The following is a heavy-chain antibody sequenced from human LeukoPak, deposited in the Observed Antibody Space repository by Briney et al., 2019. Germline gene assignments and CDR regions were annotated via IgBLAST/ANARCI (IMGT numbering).Heavy chain of an antibody. CDR2: IKPDGSDK. CDR3: VSRYSSSSGNY. CDR1: GFTFSTYW. D-gene: IGHD6-6*01. V-gene: IGHV3-7*01. J-gene: IGHJ4*02. Sequence: GGSLRLSCATSGFTFSTYWMNWARQAPGKGLEWVANIKPDGSDKYYVDSVKGRFTISRDNAKNSLYLQMNSLRAEDTAVYYCVSRYSSSSGNYWGQGTLVTVSS.